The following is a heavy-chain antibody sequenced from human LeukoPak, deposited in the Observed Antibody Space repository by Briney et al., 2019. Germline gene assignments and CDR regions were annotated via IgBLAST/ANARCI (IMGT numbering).Heavy chain of an antibody. Sequence: SETLSLTCTVSGYSISIGYYWGWIRQPPGKGLEWIGSIYHSGSTYYNPSLKSRVTISVDTSKNQFSLKLSSVTAADTAVYYCARGLHLGSWYFYWGQGTLVTVSS. CDR2: IYHSGST. CDR3: ARGLHLGSWYFY. D-gene: IGHD6-13*01. CDR1: GYSISIGYY. V-gene: IGHV4-38-2*02. J-gene: IGHJ4*02.